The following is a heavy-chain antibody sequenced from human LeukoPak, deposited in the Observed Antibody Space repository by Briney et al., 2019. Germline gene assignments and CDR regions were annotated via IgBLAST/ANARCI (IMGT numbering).Heavy chain of an antibody. CDR1: GGSFSGYY. Sequence: SETLSLTCAVYGGSFSGYYWSWIRQPPGKGLEWIGEINHSGSTNYNPSLKGRVTISVDTSKNQFSLKLSPVTAADTAVYYCASPTAEYQLLDRNWFDPWGQGTLVTVSS. CDR2: INHSGST. J-gene: IGHJ5*02. V-gene: IGHV4-34*01. D-gene: IGHD2-2*01. CDR3: ASPTAEYQLLDRNWFDP.